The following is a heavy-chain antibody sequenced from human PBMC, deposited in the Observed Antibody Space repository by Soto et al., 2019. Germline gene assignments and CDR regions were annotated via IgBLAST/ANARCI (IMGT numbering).Heavy chain of an antibody. CDR3: AKSQYQLLSSDYYYYYGMDV. CDR1: GFTFSGYG. V-gene: IGHV3-30*18. Sequence: GGSLRLSCAASGFTFSGYGMHWVRQAPGKGLEWVAVISYDGSNKYYADSVKGRFTISRDNSKNTLYLQMNSLRAEDTAVYYCAKSQYQLLSSDYYYYYGMDVWGQGTTVTVSS. D-gene: IGHD2-2*01. CDR2: ISYDGSNK. J-gene: IGHJ6*02.